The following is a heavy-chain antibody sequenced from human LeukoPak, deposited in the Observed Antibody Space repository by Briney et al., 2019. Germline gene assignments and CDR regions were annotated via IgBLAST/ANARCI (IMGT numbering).Heavy chain of an antibody. J-gene: IGHJ4*02. CDR3: AREMAYTCDY. D-gene: IGHD2-2*02. CDR2: ISSSSSTI. V-gene: IGHV3-48*01. Sequence: PGGSLRHSCAASGFTFSTYSMNWVRQAPGKGLESVSYISSSSSTIYYADSVKGRFTISRDNAKNSLYLQMNSLRAEDTAVYHCAREMAYTCDYWGQGTLVTVSS. CDR1: GFTFSTYS.